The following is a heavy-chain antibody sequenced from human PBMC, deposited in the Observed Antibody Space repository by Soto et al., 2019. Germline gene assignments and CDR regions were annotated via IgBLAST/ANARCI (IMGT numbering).Heavy chain of an antibody. J-gene: IGHJ5*02. CDR1: GGSFSGYY. V-gene: IGHV4-34*01. Sequence: SETLSLTCAVYGGSFSGYYWSWIRQPPGKGLEWIGEINHSGSTNYNPSLKSRVTISVDTSKNQFSLKLSSVTAADTAVYYCARWTPSSIAARQARNNWFDPWGQGTLVTVSS. CDR3: ARWTPSSIAARQARNNWFDP. CDR2: INHSGST. D-gene: IGHD6-6*01.